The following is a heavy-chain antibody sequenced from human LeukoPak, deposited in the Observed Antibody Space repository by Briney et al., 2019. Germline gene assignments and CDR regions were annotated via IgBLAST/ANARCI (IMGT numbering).Heavy chain of an antibody. Sequence: SVKVSCKASGGTFSSYAISWVRQAPGQGLEWMGRIIPILGIADYAQKFQGRVTITADKSTSTAYMELSSLRSEDTAVYYCARGKDTYYDFWSGYPFDPWGQGTLVTVSS. CDR3: ARGKDTYYDFWSGYPFDP. J-gene: IGHJ5*02. D-gene: IGHD3-3*01. CDR1: GGTFSSYA. V-gene: IGHV1-69*04. CDR2: IIPILGIA.